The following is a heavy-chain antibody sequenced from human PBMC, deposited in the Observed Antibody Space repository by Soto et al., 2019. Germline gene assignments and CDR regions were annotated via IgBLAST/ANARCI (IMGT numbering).Heavy chain of an antibody. CDR1: GGSISSGDYY. CDR3: ARKSSGYDRLLDAFDI. Sequence: PSETLSLTCTVSGGSISSGDYYWSWIRQPPGKGLEWIGYIYYSGSTYYNPSLKSRVTISVDTSKNQFSLKLSSVTAADTAVYYCARKSSGYDRLLDAFDIWGQGTMVTVSS. CDR2: IYYSGST. V-gene: IGHV4-30-4*01. J-gene: IGHJ3*02. D-gene: IGHD5-12*01.